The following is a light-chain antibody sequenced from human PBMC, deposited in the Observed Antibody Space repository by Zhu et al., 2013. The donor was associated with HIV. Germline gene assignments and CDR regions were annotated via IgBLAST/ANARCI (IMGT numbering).Light chain of an antibody. J-gene: IGKJ3*01. CDR2: WAS. CDR3: QQYYSTPFT. CDR1: QSVLYSSNNKNY. V-gene: IGKV4-1*01. Sequence: DIVMTQSPDSLAVSLGERATINCKSSQSVLYSSNNKNYLAWYQQKPGQPPILLIYWASSRESGVPDRFSGSGSGTDFTLTINGLQAGDVAVYYCQQYYSTPFTFGPGTKVDIK.